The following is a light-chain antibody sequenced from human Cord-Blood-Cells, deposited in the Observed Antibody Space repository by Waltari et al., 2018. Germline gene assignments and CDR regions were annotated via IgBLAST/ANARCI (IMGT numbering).Light chain of an antibody. V-gene: IGKV3-20*01. CDR3: QQYGSSLYT. CDR1: QSVSSSY. CDR2: GAS. Sequence: IVLTQSPGTLSLSPGERATLSCRASQSVSSSYLAWYQQKPGQARRRLIDGASRRATGIPDRFSGSGSGTDFTLTISRLEPEDFAVYYGQQYGSSLYTFGQGTKLEIK. J-gene: IGKJ2*01.